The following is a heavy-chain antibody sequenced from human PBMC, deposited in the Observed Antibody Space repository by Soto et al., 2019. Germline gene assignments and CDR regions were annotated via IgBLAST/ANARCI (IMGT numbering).Heavy chain of an antibody. Sequence: PXESLKISCKGSGYSFAGYWITWVRQKPGKGLEGMGRIDPSDSQTYYSPSFRGHVTISATKSITTVFLQWSSLRASDTAMYYCARQIYDSDTGPNFPYYFDYWGQGTPVTVSS. CDR2: IDPSDSQT. CDR3: ARQIYDSDTGPNFPYYFDY. J-gene: IGHJ4*02. CDR1: GYSFAGYW. V-gene: IGHV5-10-1*01. D-gene: IGHD3-22*01.